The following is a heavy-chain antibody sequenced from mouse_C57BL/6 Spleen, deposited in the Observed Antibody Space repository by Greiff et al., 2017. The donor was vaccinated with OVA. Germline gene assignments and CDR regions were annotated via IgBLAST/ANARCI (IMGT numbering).Heavy chain of an antibody. V-gene: IGHV1-54*01. CDR3: ARDYCYGSSPY. J-gene: IGHJ3*01. CDR1: GYAFTNYL. Sequence: VQLQQSGAELVRPGTSVKVSCKASGYAFTNYLIEWVKQRPGQGLEWIGVIYPGSGGTNYNEKFKGKATLTADKSSNTAYMQLSSLTSESSAVYFCARDYCYGSSPYWGQGTLVTVSA. D-gene: IGHD1-1*01. CDR2: IYPGSGGT.